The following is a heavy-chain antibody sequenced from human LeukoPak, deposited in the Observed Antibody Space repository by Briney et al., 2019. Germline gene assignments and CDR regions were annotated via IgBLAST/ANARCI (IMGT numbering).Heavy chain of an antibody. V-gene: IGHV3-7*01. CDR1: GFTFSSYW. J-gene: IGHJ4*02. CDR2: IKQDGSEK. Sequence: GGSLRLSCAASGFTFSSYWMNWVRQAPGKGLEWVANIKQDGSEKYYVDSVKGRFTISRDNAKNSLYLQMNSLRAEDTAVYYCARGQYCSGGSCYFGVDYWGQGTLVTVSS. D-gene: IGHD2-15*01. CDR3: ARGQYCSGGSCYFGVDY.